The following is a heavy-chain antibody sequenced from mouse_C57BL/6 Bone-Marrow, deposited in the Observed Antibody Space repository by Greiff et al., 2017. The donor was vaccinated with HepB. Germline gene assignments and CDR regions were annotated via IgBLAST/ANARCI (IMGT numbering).Heavy chain of an antibody. Sequence: EVQLQQSGPGLVKPSQSLSLSCSVTGFSFTSCYFWSWLRPHAGNKLEWMVYISYDGSNNSNPSLKNRIAITLDTSKNQFFLKLNSVTTEDTATYYCAREGGLTGTDFDYWGRGTALTVS. CDR1: GFSFTSCYF. V-gene: IGHV3-6*01. CDR2: ISYDGSN. D-gene: IGHD4-1*01. CDR3: AREGGLTGTDFDY. J-gene: IGHJ2*01.